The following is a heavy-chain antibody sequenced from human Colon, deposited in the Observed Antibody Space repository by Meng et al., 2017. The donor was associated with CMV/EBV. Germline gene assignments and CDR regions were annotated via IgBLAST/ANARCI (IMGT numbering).Heavy chain of an antibody. J-gene: IGHJ4*02. CDR2: IKQDGSEK. CDR3: TRVDHLWSGYYTLDY. D-gene: IGHD3-3*01. Sequence: GGSLRLSCAASGFTFNTFWMTWVRQAPGKGLEWVANIKQDGSEKYYVDSVKGRFTISRDDSKSIAYLQMNSLKTEDTAVYYCTRVDHLWSGYYTLDYWGQGTLVTVSS. V-gene: IGHV3-7*03. CDR1: GFTFNTFW.